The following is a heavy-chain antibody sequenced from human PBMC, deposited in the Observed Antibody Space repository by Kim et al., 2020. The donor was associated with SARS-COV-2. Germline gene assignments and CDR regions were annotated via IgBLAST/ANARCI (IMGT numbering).Heavy chain of an antibody. V-gene: IGHV3-30*04. J-gene: IGHJ4*02. CDR3: AREFGWLVLRFLDSDY. Sequence: GGSLRLSCAASGFTFSSYAMHWVRQAPGKGLEWVAVISYDGSNKYYADSVKGRFTISRDNSKNTLYLQMNSLRAEDTAVYYCAREFGWLVLRFLDSDYWGQGTLVTVSS. D-gene: IGHD3-3*01. CDR2: ISYDGSNK. CDR1: GFTFSSYA.